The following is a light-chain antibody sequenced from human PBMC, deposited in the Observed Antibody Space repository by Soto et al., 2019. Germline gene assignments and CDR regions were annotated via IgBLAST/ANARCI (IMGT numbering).Light chain of an antibody. V-gene: IGKV1-5*03. CDR2: KAY. J-gene: IGKJ1*01. CDR3: QHYNSYSEA. Sequence: DIQMTQSPSTLSGSVGDRVTITCRASQTISSWLAWYQQKPGKAPKLLIYKAYTLKSGVTSRFSGSGSGTEFTLTISSLQPDDFATYYCQHYNSYSEAVGQGTKVEIK. CDR1: QTISSW.